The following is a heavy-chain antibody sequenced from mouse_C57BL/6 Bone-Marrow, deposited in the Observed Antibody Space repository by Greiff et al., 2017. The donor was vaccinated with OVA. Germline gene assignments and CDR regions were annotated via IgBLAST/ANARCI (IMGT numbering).Heavy chain of an antibody. D-gene: IGHD4-1*01. CDR1: GYTFSSYD. J-gene: IGHJ3*01. CDR2: IYPRDGST. V-gene: IGHV1-85*01. Sequence: VQLQQSGPELVKPGASVKLSCKASGYTFSSYDINWVKQRPGQGLEWIGWIYPRDGSTKYNEKFKGKATLTVDTSSSTAYMELHSLTSEDSVVYFCARANWDGGFAYWGQGTLVTVSA. CDR3: ARANWDGGFAY.